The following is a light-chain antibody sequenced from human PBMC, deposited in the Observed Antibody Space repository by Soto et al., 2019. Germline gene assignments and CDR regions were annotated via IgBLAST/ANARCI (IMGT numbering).Light chain of an antibody. Sequence: QAVGTQPPSVSGAPGQRVTISCTGSSSNIGSGYEVHWYQQLPGTAPKLLIYGNIYRPSGVPDRFSGSKSDTSVSLAITGLQAEDDADYHCQSYDSSLSGVVFGGGTKVTVL. CDR2: GNI. J-gene: IGLJ2*01. V-gene: IGLV1-40*01. CDR3: QSYDSSLSGVV. CDR1: SSNIGSGYE.